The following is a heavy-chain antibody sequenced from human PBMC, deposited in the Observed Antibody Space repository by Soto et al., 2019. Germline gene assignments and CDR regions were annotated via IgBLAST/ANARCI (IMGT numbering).Heavy chain of an antibody. CDR2: IYYSGST. CDR3: ARVNSSSWDIDY. V-gene: IGHV4-59*12. Sequence: SETLSLTCTVSGGSISSYYWSWIRQPPGKGLEWIGYIYYSGSTNYNPSLKSRVTISVDTSKNQFSLKLSSVTAADTAVYYCARVNSSSWDIDYWGQGTLVTVSS. CDR1: GGSISSYY. J-gene: IGHJ4*02. D-gene: IGHD6-13*01.